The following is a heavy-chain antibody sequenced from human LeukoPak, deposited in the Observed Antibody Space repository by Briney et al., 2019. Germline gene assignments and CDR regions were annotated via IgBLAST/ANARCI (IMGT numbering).Heavy chain of an antibody. CDR3: ARGPHRFTIFGVVNQGDFDY. CDR1: GGTFSSYA. CDR2: IIPIFGTA. D-gene: IGHD3-3*01. J-gene: IGHJ4*02. Sequence: ASVKVSCKASGGTFSSYAISWVRQAPGQGLEWMGGIIPIFGTANYAQKFQGRVTITADESTSTAYMELSSLRSEDTAVYYCARGPHRFTIFGVVNQGDFDYWGQGTLVTASS. V-gene: IGHV1-69*13.